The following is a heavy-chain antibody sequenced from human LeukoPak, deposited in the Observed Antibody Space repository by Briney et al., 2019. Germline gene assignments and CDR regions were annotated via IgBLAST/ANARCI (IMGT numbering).Heavy chain of an antibody. J-gene: IGHJ3*02. CDR1: GGSISSGGYY. D-gene: IGHD5-18*01. CDR3: ARDYTVISVFDI. Sequence: SETLSLTCTVSGGSISSGGYYWSWIRQQPGKGLQWIGYIYHSGSTYYNPSLKSRVTISVDTSKNQFSLRVNSVTAADTAVYFCARDYTVISVFDIWGQGTMVTVSS. CDR2: IYHSGST. V-gene: IGHV4-31*03.